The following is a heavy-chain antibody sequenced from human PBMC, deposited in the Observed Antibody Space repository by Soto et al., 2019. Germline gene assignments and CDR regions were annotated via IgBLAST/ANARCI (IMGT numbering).Heavy chain of an antibody. J-gene: IGHJ4*01. V-gene: IGHV4-59*08. CDR2: IYDSENT. Sequence: SETLSLTCSVSGGSIGRYYWSWIRQSPGKGLEWIGFIYDSENTNYNPSLKSRVTISGDTSKNQLSLTLSSVTAADTAIYYCARHEKGSSFDHWGHGTLVTVSS. CDR3: ARHEKGSSFDH. D-gene: IGHD6-6*01. CDR1: GGSIGRYY.